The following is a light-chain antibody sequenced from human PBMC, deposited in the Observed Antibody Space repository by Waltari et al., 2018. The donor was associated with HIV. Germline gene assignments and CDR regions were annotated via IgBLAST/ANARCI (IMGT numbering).Light chain of an antibody. J-gene: IGLJ2*01. V-gene: IGLV1-40*01. CDR2: ANT. CDR3: QCSDRSLGGSV. CDR1: RPNSGAGHD. Sequence: QSVLTQPPSVSGAPGQRVTIPCPGRRPNSGAGHDDNRHPQPPGKVPKLSINANTTRPSGVPARFSASKSGTSASLAITGLQAEDEADYYCQCSDRSLGGSVFGGGTKVTVL.